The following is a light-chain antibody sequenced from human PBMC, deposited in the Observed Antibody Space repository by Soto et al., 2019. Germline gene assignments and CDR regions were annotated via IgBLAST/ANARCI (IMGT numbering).Light chain of an antibody. CDR1: QSVSSY. V-gene: IGKV3-11*01. CDR2: DAS. CDR3: QQRSNWPPGLT. J-gene: IGKJ4*01. Sequence: EIVLTQSPATLSLSPGERATLSCRASQSVSSYLAWYQQKPGQAPRLLIYDASNRATGIPARFSDSGSGTDFTLTISSLELEDFAVYYCQQRSNWPPGLTFGGVTKVEIK.